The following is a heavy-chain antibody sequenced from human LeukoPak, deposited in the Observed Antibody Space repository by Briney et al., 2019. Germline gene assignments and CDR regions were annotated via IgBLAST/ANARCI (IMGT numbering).Heavy chain of an antibody. Sequence: SETLSLTCTVSGGSISSYYWSWIRQPPGKGLEWIGYISYSGSTNYNPSLKSRVTISVDTSKNQFSLKLSSVTAADTAVYYCARYPRASVTFDYWGQGTLVTVSS. V-gene: IGHV4-59*08. CDR1: GGSISSYY. J-gene: IGHJ4*02. CDR2: ISYSGST. CDR3: ARYPRASVTFDY. D-gene: IGHD2/OR15-2a*01.